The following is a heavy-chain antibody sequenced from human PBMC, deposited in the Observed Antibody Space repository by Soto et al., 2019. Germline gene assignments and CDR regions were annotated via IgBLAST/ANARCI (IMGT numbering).Heavy chain of an antibody. CDR2: ISAYNGNT. CDR3: AREGSSSGPNYFDY. V-gene: IGHV1-18*01. Sequence: GASVKVSCKASGYTFTSYGISWVRQAPGQGLEWMGWISAYNGNTNYAQKLQGRVTMTTDTSTSTAYMELSSLRSEDTAVYYCAREGSSSGPNYFDYWGQGTLVTVAS. D-gene: IGHD6-6*01. J-gene: IGHJ4*02. CDR1: GYTFTSYG.